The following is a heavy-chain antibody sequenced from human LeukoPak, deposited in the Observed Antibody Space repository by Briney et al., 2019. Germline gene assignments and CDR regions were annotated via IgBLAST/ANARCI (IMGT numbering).Heavy chain of an antibody. J-gene: IGHJ4*02. V-gene: IGHV1-69*06. Sequence: ASVKVSCKASGGTFSSYAISWVRQAPGQGLEWMGGIIPIFGTANYAQKFQGRVTITADKSTSTAYMELSSLRSDDTAVYYCARGGNTVVAAYWGQGTLVTVSS. CDR1: GGTFSSYA. D-gene: IGHD2-15*01. CDR2: IIPIFGTA. CDR3: ARGGNTVVAAY.